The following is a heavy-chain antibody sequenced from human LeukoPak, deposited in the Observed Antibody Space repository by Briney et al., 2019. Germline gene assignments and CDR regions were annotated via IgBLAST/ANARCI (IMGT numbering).Heavy chain of an antibody. CDR1: GGSFSGYY. Sequence: SETLSLTCAVYGGSFSGYYWSWIRQPPGKGLEWIGELNHSGSSNYNPSLKNRVTISVDTSKNQFSLKLRSVTAADTAVYYCARVTGYMIEDYFDYWGQGTLVTVSS. V-gene: IGHV4-34*01. CDR3: ARVTGYMIEDYFDY. CDR2: LNHSGSS. D-gene: IGHD3-22*01. J-gene: IGHJ4*02.